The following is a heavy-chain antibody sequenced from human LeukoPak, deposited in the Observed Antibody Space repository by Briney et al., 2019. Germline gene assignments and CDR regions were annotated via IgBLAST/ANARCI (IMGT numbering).Heavy chain of an antibody. D-gene: IGHD3-9*01. CDR2: IYTSGST. V-gene: IGHV4-4*07. Sequence: SETLSLTCTVSGGSISSYYWSWIRQPAGKGLEWIGRIYTSGSTNYNPSLKSRVTMSVDTSKNQFSLKLSSVTAADTAVYYCARGPSNYDILTGYPSYYFDYWGQGTLVTVSS. CDR1: GGSISSYY. CDR3: ARGPSNYDILTGYPSYYFDY. J-gene: IGHJ4*02.